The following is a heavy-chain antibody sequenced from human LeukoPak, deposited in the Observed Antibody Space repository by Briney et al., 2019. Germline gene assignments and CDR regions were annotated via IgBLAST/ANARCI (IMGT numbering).Heavy chain of an antibody. J-gene: IGHJ4*02. CDR1: GFTFNDYS. CDR3: AREPSGWYVDY. D-gene: IGHD6-19*01. Sequence: GGSLRLSCAVSGFTFNDYSINWVRQAPGKGLEWVSYISGSSNYIHYADSVRDRFTIFRDNAKTSVYLQMNSLRAEDTAVYYCAREPSGWYVDYWGQGALVTVSS. CDR2: ISGSSNYI. V-gene: IGHV3-21*01.